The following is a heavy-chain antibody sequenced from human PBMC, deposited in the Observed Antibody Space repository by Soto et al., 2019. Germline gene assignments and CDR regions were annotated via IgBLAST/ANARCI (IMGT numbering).Heavy chain of an antibody. CDR1: GFTFSSYG. D-gene: IGHD6-19*01. V-gene: IGHV3-30*18. CDR3: AKDPPQWLVRRYFDY. Sequence: GGSLRLSCAASGFTFSSYGMHWVRQAPGKGLEWVAVILYDGSKKYYADSVKGRFTISRDNSKNTLYLQMNSLRAEDTAVYYCAKDPPQWLVRRYFDYWGQGTLVTVSS. J-gene: IGHJ4*02. CDR2: ILYDGSKK.